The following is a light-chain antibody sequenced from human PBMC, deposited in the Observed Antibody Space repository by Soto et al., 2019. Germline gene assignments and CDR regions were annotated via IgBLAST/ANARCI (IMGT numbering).Light chain of an antibody. CDR3: SSYTARTTWV. V-gene: IGLV2-14*03. CDR1: SSDVGYHNY. Sequence: QSALTQPASVSGSPGQSITISCTGTSSDVGYHNYVSWYQQHPGKAPKLMIYEVSNRPSGVSTRFSGSKSGTTASLINSGLQAEDEADYYCSSYTARTTWVFGGGTKLTVL. CDR2: EVS. J-gene: IGLJ3*02.